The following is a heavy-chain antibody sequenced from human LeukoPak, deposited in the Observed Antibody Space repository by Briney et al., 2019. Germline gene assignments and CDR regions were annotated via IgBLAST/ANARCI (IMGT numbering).Heavy chain of an antibody. CDR1: GGSISSYY. J-gene: IGHJ4*02. D-gene: IGHD3-3*02. CDR2: IYYSGST. Sequence: PSETLSLTWTVSGGSISSYYWSWIRQPPGKGLEWIGYIYYSGSTNYNPSLKSRVTISVDTSKNQFSLKLSSVTAADTAVYYCARAGPPWGKGHFFDYWGQGTLVTVSS. V-gene: IGHV4-59*01. CDR3: ARAGPPWGKGHFFDY.